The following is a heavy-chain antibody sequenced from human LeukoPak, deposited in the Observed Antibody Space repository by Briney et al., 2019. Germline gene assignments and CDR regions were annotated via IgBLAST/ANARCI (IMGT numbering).Heavy chain of an antibody. CDR2: MNPNSGNT. CDR3: ARQYYYGSGSYPHY. V-gene: IGHV1-8*03. D-gene: IGHD3-10*01. CDR1: GYTFTSYD. Sequence: GASVKVSCKASGYTFTSYDINWVRQATGQGLEWMGWMNPNSGNTGYAQKFQGRVTITRNTSISTVYMELSSLRSEDTAVYYCARQYYYGSGSYPHYWGQGTLVTVSS. J-gene: IGHJ4*02.